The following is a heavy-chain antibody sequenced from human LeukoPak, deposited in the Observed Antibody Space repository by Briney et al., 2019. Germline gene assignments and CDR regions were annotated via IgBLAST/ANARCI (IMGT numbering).Heavy chain of an antibody. CDR1: GGSIITRSYN. CDR3: ARRSVAVENYFDY. J-gene: IGHJ4*02. Sequence: PSETLSLTCTVSGGSIITRSYNWGWIRQPPGKGLEWIGSICYSGSTNYNPSLKSRVTIYVDTSKNQFSLRLTSATAADTAVYYCARRSVAVENYFDYWGQGSLVTVSS. V-gene: IGHV4-39*01. D-gene: IGHD6-19*01. CDR2: ICYSGST.